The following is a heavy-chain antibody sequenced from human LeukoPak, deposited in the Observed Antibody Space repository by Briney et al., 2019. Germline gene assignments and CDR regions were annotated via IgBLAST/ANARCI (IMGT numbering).Heavy chain of an antibody. CDR2: ISSSSNYI. V-gene: IGHV3-21*01. D-gene: IGHD6-6*01. CDR1: GFIFSDSY. J-gene: IGHJ5*02. CDR3: ARDLVVAARPGP. Sequence: PGGSLRLSCAASGFIFSDSYMNWIRQAPGKGLEWVSSISSSSNYIYYADSVKGRFTISRDNAKNSLYLQMNSLRAEDTAVYYCARDLVVAARPGPWGQGTLVTVSS.